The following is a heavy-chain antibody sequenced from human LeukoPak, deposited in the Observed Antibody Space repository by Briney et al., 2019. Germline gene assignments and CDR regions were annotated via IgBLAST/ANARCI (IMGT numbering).Heavy chain of an antibody. CDR3: ARDIIPYSSGWYGSVDY. CDR1: GFTFSSYG. V-gene: IGHV3-33*01. Sequence: GRSLRLSCAASGFTFSSYGMHWVRQAPGKGLEWVAVIWYDGSNKYYADSVKGRFTISRDNSKNTLYLQMNSLRAEDTAVYYCARDIIPYSSGWYGSVDYWGQGTLVTVSS. D-gene: IGHD6-19*01. J-gene: IGHJ4*02. CDR2: IWYDGSNK.